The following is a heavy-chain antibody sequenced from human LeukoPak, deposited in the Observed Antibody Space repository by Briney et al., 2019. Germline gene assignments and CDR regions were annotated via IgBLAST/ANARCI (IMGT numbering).Heavy chain of an antibody. Sequence: SATLSLTCTVSGYSISSGYYWGWIRQPPGKGLEWIGSIHHSGSTYYNPSLKSRVTISVDTSKNQFSLKLSSVTAADTAVYYCARDLQGYGSSGYLDYWGQGTLVTVSS. CDR3: ARDLQGYGSSGYLDY. J-gene: IGHJ4*02. D-gene: IGHD3-22*01. CDR1: GYSISSGYY. CDR2: IHHSGST. V-gene: IGHV4-38-2*02.